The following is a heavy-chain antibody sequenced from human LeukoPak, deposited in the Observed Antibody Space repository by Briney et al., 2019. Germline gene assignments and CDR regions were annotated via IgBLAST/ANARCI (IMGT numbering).Heavy chain of an antibody. V-gene: IGHV4-59*01. CDR1: GGSISSYY. CDR2: IYYSGST. D-gene: IGHD5-18*01. CDR3: ARRRKGYSPTMDV. J-gene: IGHJ6*03. Sequence: SETLSLTCTVSGGSISSYYWSWTRQPPGKGLEWIGYIYYSGSTNYNPSLKSRVTISVDTSKNQFSLKLSSVTAADTAVYYCARRRKGYSPTMDVWGKGTTVTVSS.